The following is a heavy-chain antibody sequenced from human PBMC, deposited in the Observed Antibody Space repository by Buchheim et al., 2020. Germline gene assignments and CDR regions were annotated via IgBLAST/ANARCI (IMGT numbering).Heavy chain of an antibody. V-gene: IGHV3-48*03. D-gene: IGHD3-22*01. J-gene: IGHJ4*02. CDR3: ARDGLGYNSDSGGYKDC. CDR2: ISTTGSGI. Sequence: EVHLVESGGGLVQPGGSLRLSCAASGFTFSTYDMNWVRQAPGKGLEWVSSISTTGSGIYYADSVKGRFTISRDNAKNSLYLQKNSLRAEDTAVYYCARDGLGYNSDSGGYKDCWGQGTL. CDR1: GFTFSTYD.